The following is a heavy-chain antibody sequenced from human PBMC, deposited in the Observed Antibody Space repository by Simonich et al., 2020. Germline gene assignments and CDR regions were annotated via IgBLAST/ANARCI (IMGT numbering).Heavy chain of an antibody. CDR2: ISGRGGST. Sequence: GGGLVQPGGSLSLSCAASGFTFSSYAMSWVRQAPGKGLEGVSAISGRGGSTYYADSVKGRFTISRDNSKNTLYLQMNSLRAEDTAVYYCAKDLGERITMIVVVIDAFDIWGQGTMVTVSS. J-gene: IGHJ3*02. CDR1: GFTFSSYA. CDR3: AKDLGERITMIVVVIDAFDI. V-gene: IGHV3-23*01. D-gene: IGHD3-22*01.